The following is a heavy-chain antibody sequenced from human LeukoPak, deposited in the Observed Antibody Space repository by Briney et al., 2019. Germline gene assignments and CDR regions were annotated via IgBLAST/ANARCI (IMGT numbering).Heavy chain of an antibody. Sequence: GGSLRLSCAASGFTFSSYWMSWVRQAPGKGLEWEAVISHDGNYKSYTDSVKGRFTISRDNSKNTLYLQMSSLRAEDTATYYCARDRDSILDVWGKGTTATVSS. CDR3: ARDRDSILDV. J-gene: IGHJ6*04. CDR2: ISHDGNYK. D-gene: IGHD3-3*01. CDR1: GFTFSSYW. V-gene: IGHV3-30*03.